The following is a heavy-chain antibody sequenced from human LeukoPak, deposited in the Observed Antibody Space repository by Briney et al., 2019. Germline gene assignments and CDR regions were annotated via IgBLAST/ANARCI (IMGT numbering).Heavy chain of an antibody. CDR2: ISGSGSST. D-gene: IGHD6-19*01. Sequence: GGSLRLSCAASGFTFNSYAMSWVRQAPGKGLEWVSGISGSGSSTYYADSVKGRFTISRDYSKNTLYLQMNSLRVEDTAVYYCAKDPTIAVVGPLDYWGQGTLVTVSS. V-gene: IGHV3-23*01. CDR1: GFTFNSYA. CDR3: AKDPTIAVVGPLDY. J-gene: IGHJ4*02.